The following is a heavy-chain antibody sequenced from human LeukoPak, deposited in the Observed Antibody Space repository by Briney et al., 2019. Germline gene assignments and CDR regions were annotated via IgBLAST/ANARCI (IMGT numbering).Heavy chain of an antibody. CDR3: ARVRYNWNRDFDY. CDR2: IYYTGST. CDR1: GGSISTYY. J-gene: IGHJ4*02. V-gene: IGHV4-59*08. D-gene: IGHD1-20*01. Sequence: SETLSLTCTVSGGSISTYYWSWIRQPPGKGLEWIGYIYYTGSTNYDPSLKSRVTISVDTSKNQFSLKLSSVTAADTAVYYCARVRYNWNRDFDYWGQGTLVTVPS.